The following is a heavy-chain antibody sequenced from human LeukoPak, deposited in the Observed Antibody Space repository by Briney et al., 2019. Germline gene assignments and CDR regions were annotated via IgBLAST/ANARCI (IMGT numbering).Heavy chain of an antibody. CDR3: ASSIAAPSAFDY. V-gene: IGHV1-46*01. J-gene: IGHJ4*02. D-gene: IGHD6-6*01. Sequence: ASVKVSCKASGYTFTSCYMHWVRQAPGHGLEWMGIINPSGGSTSYAQKFQGRVTMTRDTSTSTVYMELSSLRSEDTAVYYCASSIAAPSAFDYWGQGTLVTVSS. CDR1: GYTFTSCY. CDR2: INPSGGST.